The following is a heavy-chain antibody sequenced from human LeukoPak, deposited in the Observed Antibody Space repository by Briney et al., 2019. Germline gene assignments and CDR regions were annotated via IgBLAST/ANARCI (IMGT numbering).Heavy chain of an antibody. CDR1: GFTFSNYW. CDR2: IKHDGSEK. Sequence: PGGSRRLSCAASGFTFSNYWMSWVRQAPGKGLGWGAFIKHDGSEKYYVDSVKGRFTISRDNVQNSLYLQMNSLRAEDTAVYYCARGYNHASDYFDYWGQGTLVTVSS. V-gene: IGHV3-7*01. D-gene: IGHD5-12*01. J-gene: IGHJ4*02. CDR3: ARGYNHASDYFDY.